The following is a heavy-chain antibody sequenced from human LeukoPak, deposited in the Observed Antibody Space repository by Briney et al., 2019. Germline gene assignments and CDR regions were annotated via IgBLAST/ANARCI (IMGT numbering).Heavy chain of an antibody. CDR1: GGTFSSYA. V-gene: IGHV1-69*13. CDR2: IIPIFGTA. D-gene: IGHD2-15*01. CDR3: ARGKLSGYYSGGSCYQGNFDY. J-gene: IGHJ4*02. Sequence: SVKVSCKASGGTFSSYAISWVRQAPGQGLEWMGGIIPIFGTANYAQKFQGRVTITADESTSTAYMELSSLRSEDTAVYYCARGKLSGYYSGGSCYQGNFDYWGQGTLVTVSS.